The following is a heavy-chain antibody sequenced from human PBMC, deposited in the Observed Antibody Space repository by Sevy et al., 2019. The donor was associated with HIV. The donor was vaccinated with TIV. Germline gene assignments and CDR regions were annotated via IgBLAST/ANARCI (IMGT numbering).Heavy chain of an antibody. CDR2: IYHSGTT. Sequence: SETLSLTCDVSGFSISNNFYWGWIRQPPGKGLEWIGSIYHSGTTYYSPSLNSRVTISVDMSNNQFALRLTSVTAADTAVYYCARARRPETNYFCMGVWGKGTTVTVSS. CDR1: GFSISNNFY. D-gene: IGHD3-3*01. J-gene: IGHJ6*03. CDR3: ARARRPETNYFCMGV. V-gene: IGHV4-38-2*01.